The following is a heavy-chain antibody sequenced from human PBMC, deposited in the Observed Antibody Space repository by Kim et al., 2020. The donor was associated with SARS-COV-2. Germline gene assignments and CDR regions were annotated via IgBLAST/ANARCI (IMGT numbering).Heavy chain of an antibody. Sequence: GGSLRLSCAASGFTFRSYGMHWVRQAPGKGLEWVAVISYDGSNKYYADSVKGRFTISRDNSKNTLYLQMNSLRAEDTAVYYCAKADRRDGYNLFDYWGQGTLVTVSS. D-gene: IGHD5-12*01. CDR1: GFTFRSYG. CDR2: ISYDGSNK. CDR3: AKADRRDGYNLFDY. V-gene: IGHV3-30*18. J-gene: IGHJ4*02.